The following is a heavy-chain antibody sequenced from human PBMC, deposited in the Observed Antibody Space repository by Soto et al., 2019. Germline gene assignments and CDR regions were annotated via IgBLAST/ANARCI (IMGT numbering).Heavy chain of an antibody. Sequence: EVQLVESGGGLVQPGGSLRLSCAASGFTFSSYSMNWVRQAPGKGLEWVSYISSSSSTIYYADSVKGRFTISRDNAKNSLYLQMNSLRDDDTAVYYCAREGYYGSGSSSYYFDYWGQGTLVTVSS. D-gene: IGHD3-10*01. J-gene: IGHJ4*02. CDR2: ISSSSSTI. V-gene: IGHV3-48*02. CDR1: GFTFSSYS. CDR3: AREGYYGSGSSSYYFDY.